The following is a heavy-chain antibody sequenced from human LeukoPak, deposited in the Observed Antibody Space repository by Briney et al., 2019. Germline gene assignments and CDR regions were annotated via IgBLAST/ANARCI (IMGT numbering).Heavy chain of an antibody. V-gene: IGHV3-74*01. J-gene: IGHJ4*02. Sequence: GGSLRLSCAASGFTFSSYSMTWVRQAPGKGLVWVSRINSAGSSTSYAGSVKGRFTISRDNAKNTLYLQTNSLRAEDTAVYYCARDGDGYNDFDYWGQGTLVTVSS. D-gene: IGHD5-24*01. CDR3: ARDGDGYNDFDY. CDR2: INSAGSST. CDR1: GFTFSSYS.